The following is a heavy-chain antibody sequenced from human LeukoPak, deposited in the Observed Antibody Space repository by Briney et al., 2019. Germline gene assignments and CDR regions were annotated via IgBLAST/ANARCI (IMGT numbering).Heavy chain of an antibody. CDR2: ISSTGSST. CDR1: GFTFSDYY. V-gene: IGHV3-11*04. CDR3: ARDIGRGATGTWKFDP. Sequence: GGSLRLSCVASGFTFSDYYMSRIRQAPGKGLEWVSCISSTGSSTYYADSVKGRFTISRDNAKNSLFLQMNSLRAEDTAVYYCARDIGRGATGTWKFDPWGQGTLVTVSS. J-gene: IGHJ5*02. D-gene: IGHD6-13*01.